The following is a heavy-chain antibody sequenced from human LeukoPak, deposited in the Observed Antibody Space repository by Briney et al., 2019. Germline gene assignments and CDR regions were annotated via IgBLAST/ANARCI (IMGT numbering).Heavy chain of an antibody. CDR1: GGTFSSYA. J-gene: IGHJ4*02. CDR3: GIRGYSYGFEIDY. CDR2: IIPIFGTA. V-gene: IGHV1-69*05. D-gene: IGHD5-18*01. Sequence: SVKVSCKASGGTFSSYAISWVRQAPGQGLEWMGGIIPIFGTANYAQKFQGRVTITTDESTSTAYMELSSLRSEDTAVYFCGIRGYSYGFEIDYWGQGTLVTVSS.